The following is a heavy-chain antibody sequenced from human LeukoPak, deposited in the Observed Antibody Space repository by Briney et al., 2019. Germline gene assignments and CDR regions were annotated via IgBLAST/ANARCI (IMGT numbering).Heavy chain of an antibody. D-gene: IGHD6-13*01. V-gene: IGHV4-39*07. CDR2: IYYSGST. J-gene: IGHJ2*01. CDR3: ARVSSSWYRDWYFDL. CDR1: GGSISSSSYY. Sequence: SETLSLTCTVSGGSISSSSYYWGWIRQPPGKGLEWIGSIYYSGSTNYKPSLKSRVTMSVDTSKNQFSLKLSSVTAADTAVYYCARVSSSWYRDWYFDLWGRGTLVTVSS.